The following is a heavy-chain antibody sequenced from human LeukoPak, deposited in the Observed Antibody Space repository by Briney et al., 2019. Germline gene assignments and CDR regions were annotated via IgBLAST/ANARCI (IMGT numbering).Heavy chain of an antibody. D-gene: IGHD5-18*01. V-gene: IGHV3-11*03. CDR2: ISSSSSYT. J-gene: IGHJ4*02. CDR3: ARSDTAMEGMYYFDY. CDR1: GFTFSDYY. Sequence: PGGSLRLSCAASGFTFSDYYMSWIRQAPGKGLEWVSYISSSSSYTNYADSVKGRFTISRDNAKNSLYLQMNSLRAEDTAVYYCARSDTAMEGMYYFDYWGKGTLVTVSS.